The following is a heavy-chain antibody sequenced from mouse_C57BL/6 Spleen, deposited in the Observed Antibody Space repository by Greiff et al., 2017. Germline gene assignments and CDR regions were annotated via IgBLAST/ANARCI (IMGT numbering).Heavy chain of an antibody. V-gene: IGHV14-4*01. D-gene: IGHD1-1*01. CDR3: TYYYGSSAWFAY. J-gene: IGHJ3*01. CDR2: IDPENGDT. Sequence: EVHLVESGAELVRPGASVKLSCTASGFNIKDDYMHWVKQRPEQGLEWIGWIDPENGDTEYASKFQGKATITADTSSNTAYLQLSSLTSEDTAVYYCTYYYGSSAWFAYWGQGTLVTVSA. CDR1: GFNIKDDY.